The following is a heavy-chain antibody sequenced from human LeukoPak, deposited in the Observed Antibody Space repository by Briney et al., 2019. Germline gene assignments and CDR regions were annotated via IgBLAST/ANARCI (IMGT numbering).Heavy chain of an antibody. J-gene: IGHJ6*03. CDR1: GGSFSGYY. Sequence: SETLSLTCAAYGGSFSGYYWSWIRQPPGKGLEWIGEINHSGSTNYNPSLKSRVTISVDTSKNQFSLKLSSVTAADTAVYYCARGRNLYGSGTSYYYYMDVWGKGTTVTVSS. V-gene: IGHV4-34*01. CDR2: INHSGST. D-gene: IGHD3-10*01. CDR3: ARGRNLYGSGTSYYYYMDV.